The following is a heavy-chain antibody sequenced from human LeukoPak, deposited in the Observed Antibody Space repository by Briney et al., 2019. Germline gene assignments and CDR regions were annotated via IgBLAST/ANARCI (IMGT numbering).Heavy chain of an antibody. D-gene: IGHD3-3*01. J-gene: IGHJ3*02. CDR1: GFTFSSYW. Sequence: GGSLRLSCAASGFTFSSYWMSWVRQAPGKGLEWVANIKHDGSEKYYVDSVKGRFTISRDNAKNTLYLQMNSLRAEDTAVYYCARVHYDFWSGWEGGAFDIWGQGTMVTVSS. CDR2: IKHDGSEK. CDR3: ARVHYDFWSGWEGGAFDI. V-gene: IGHV3-7*02.